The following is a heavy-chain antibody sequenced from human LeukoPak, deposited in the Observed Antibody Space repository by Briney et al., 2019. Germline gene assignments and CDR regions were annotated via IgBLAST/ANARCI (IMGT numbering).Heavy chain of an antibody. J-gene: IGHJ4*02. CDR1: GGSFSGYY. V-gene: IGHV4-34*01. D-gene: IGHD6-6*01. Sequence: PSETLSLTCAVYGGSFSGYYWSWIRQPPGKGLEWIGEINHSGSTNYNPSLKSRVTISVDTSKNQFSLKLSSVTAADTAVYYCARGIIAARLSDDNYFDYWGQGTLVTVSS. CDR3: ARGIIAARLSDDNYFDY. CDR2: INHSGST.